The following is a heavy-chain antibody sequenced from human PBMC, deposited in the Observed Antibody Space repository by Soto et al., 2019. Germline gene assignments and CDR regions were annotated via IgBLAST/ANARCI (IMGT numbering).Heavy chain of an antibody. CDR3: ARDKDRQPLGGNYCSILDV. CDR2: IMPVFATP. D-gene: IGHD1-7*01. Sequence: QVQLMQSGAEVKKPGSSVKVSCKASGGTFSTSAISWVRQAPGQGLAWVGGIMPVFATPDYAQKFQGRVTIPADESTTRAYAEVPSLTTGDTVVYYCARDKDRQPLGGNYCSILDVWGQGTGITVSS. V-gene: IGHV1-69*12. CDR1: GGTFSTSA. J-gene: IGHJ6*02.